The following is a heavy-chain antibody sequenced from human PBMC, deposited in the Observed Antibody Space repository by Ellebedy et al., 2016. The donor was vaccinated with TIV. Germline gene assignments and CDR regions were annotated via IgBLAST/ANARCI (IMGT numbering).Heavy chain of an antibody. CDR3: ARELGGSGGSDFDY. CDR2: IWYDVTAK. CDR1: EFTFSTYH. V-gene: IGHV3-33*01. J-gene: IGHJ4*02. Sequence: PGGSLRLSCAASEFTFSTYHMHWVRQAPGKGLEWVAVIWYDVTAKFYAESVKGRFTISRDNSQNTLYLEMNSLRADDTALYYCARELGGSGGSDFDYWGQGTLVTVSS. D-gene: IGHD2-15*01.